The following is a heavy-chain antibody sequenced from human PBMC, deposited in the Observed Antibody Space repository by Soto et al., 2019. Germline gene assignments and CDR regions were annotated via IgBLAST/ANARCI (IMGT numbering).Heavy chain of an antibody. Sequence: EVQLVESGGGLVQPGGSLRLSCAASGFTVSSNYMSWVRQAPGKGLEWVSVIYSGGSTYYADSVKGRFTISRHNSKNTLYLQMKSLRAEDTAVYYCARTLGYCSSTSCLRGYYYYYYMDVWGKGTTVTVSS. J-gene: IGHJ6*03. CDR1: GFTVSSNY. V-gene: IGHV3-53*04. D-gene: IGHD2-2*01. CDR2: IYSGGST. CDR3: ARTLGYCSSTSCLRGYYYYYYMDV.